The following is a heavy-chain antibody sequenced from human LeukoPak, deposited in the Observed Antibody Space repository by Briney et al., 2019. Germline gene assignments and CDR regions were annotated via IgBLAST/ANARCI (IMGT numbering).Heavy chain of an antibody. CDR1: GFTFSNYW. J-gene: IGHJ3*02. V-gene: IGHV3-74*01. Sequence: GGSLRLSCAASGFTFSNYWMHWVRQAPGKGLVWVSRINSDGSSTTSADSVKGRFTISRDNAKNTLYLQMNSLRAEDTAVYYCARQAFNDYGDYFAIRDAFNIWGQGTAVTVSS. CDR2: INSDGSST. D-gene: IGHD4-17*01. CDR3: ARQAFNDYGDYFAIRDAFNI.